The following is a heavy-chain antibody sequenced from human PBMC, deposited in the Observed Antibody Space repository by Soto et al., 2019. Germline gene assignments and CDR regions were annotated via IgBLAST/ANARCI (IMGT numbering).Heavy chain of an antibody. J-gene: IGHJ6*02. CDR2: IWYDGSNK. Sequence: GGSLRLSCAASGFTFSSYGMHWVRQAPGKGLEWVAVIWYDGSNKYYADSVKGRFTISRDNSKNTLYLQMNSLRAEDTAVYYCARAPDNYDSYGMDVWGQGTTVTVSS. V-gene: IGHV3-33*01. CDR1: GFTFSSYG. CDR3: ARAPDNYDSYGMDV. D-gene: IGHD3-3*01.